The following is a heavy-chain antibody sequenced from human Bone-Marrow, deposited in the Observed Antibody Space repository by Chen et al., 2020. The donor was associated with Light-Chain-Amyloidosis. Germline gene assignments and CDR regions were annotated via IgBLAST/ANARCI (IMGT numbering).Heavy chain of an antibody. CDR2: IHPGSGDT. Sequence: QVQLVQSGAEMKKPWASVKLSCKSSGNTFTTFYMHWVRQAPGQGLEWMGVIHPGSGDTNYAHKIQGRFTMTRDTSTSTVYMELSSLRSEDTAMYYCARDRFAFDSWGQGTMVTVSS. V-gene: IGHV1-46*01. J-gene: IGHJ3*01. CDR3: ARDRFAFDS. CDR1: GNTFTTFY.